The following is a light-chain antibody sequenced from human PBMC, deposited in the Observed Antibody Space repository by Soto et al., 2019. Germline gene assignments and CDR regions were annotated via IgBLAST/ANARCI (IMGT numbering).Light chain of an antibody. CDR2: GAS. V-gene: IGKV3-20*01. J-gene: IGKJ2*01. CDR3: QHRDNSPPST. Sequence: EIVLTQSPGTLSLSPRVRATLSCRASQSLSRTSLAWYQQKPGQAPRLLIYGASNRASGIPDRLSGSGSGTDFTLTISSLEPEDVAVYYCQHRDNSPPSTFGQGNKLEIK. CDR1: QSLSRTS.